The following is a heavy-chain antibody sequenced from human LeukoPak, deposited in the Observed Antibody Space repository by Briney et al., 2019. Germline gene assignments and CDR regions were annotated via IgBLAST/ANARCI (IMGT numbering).Heavy chain of an antibody. CDR2: INAGNGNT. V-gene: IGHV1-3*01. D-gene: IGHD2-2*01. CDR1: GYTFTSYA. CDR3: ARDYCSSTSCYYYYHYGMDV. Sequence: GASVKVSCKASGYTFTSYAMHWVRQAPGQRLEWMGWINAGNGNTKYSQKFQGRVTITRDTSASTAYMELSSLRSEDTAVYYCARDYCSSTSCYYYYHYGMDVWGQGTTVTVSS. J-gene: IGHJ6*02.